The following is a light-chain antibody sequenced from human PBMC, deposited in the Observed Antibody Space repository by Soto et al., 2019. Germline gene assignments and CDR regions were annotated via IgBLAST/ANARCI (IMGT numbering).Light chain of an antibody. CDR2: EVS. CDR3: CSYARSNTYV. CDR1: SSDVGSFNL. Sequence: QSALTQPASVSWSPGQSITISCTGTSSDVGSFNLVSWYQQHPGKAPKLMIYEVSKRPSGVSNRFSGSKSGNTASLTISGLQAEDEADYYCCSYARSNTYVFGTGTKVTVL. J-gene: IGLJ1*01. V-gene: IGLV2-23*02.